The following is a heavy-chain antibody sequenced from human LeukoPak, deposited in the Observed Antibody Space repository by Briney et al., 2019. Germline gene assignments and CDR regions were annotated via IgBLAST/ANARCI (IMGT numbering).Heavy chain of an antibody. V-gene: IGHV1-2*02. Sequence: ASVKVPCKASGYTFTDHYLHWLRQAPGQGLEYLGWINPNGGGTNFPQKFQGRVTLTIDTSVNTGYMEITKLTSDDTAVYYCARIITSTWYNEFGCWGQGTLVAVSS. CDR3: ARIITSTWYNEFGC. D-gene: IGHD1-14*01. CDR2: INPNGGGT. CDR1: GYTFTDHY. J-gene: IGHJ4*02.